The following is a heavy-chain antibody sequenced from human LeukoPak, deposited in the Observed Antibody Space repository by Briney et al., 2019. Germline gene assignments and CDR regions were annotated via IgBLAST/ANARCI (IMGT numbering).Heavy chain of an antibody. V-gene: IGHV1-24*01. Sequence: ASVKVSCKVSGYTLTELSMHWVRQAPGKGVGWMGGFDPEDGETIYAQKCQGRVTMTEDTSTDTAYMELSSLRSEDTAVYYCAGATFHYYYGMDVWGQGTTVIVSS. J-gene: IGHJ6*02. CDR2: FDPEDGET. CDR3: AGATFHYYYGMDV. CDR1: GYTLTELS. D-gene: IGHD1-26*01.